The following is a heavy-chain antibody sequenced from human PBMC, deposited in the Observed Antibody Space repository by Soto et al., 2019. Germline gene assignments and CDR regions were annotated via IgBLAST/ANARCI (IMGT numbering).Heavy chain of an antibody. Sequence: PGGSLRLSCAASGFTFSSYGMHWVRQAPGKGLEWVAVIWYDGSNKYYADSVKGRFTISRDNSKNTLYLQMNSLRAEDTAVYYCARDGVLRSYFDYWGHGTLVTVSS. J-gene: IGHJ4*01. D-gene: IGHD3-3*01. CDR3: ARDGVLRSYFDY. V-gene: IGHV3-33*01. CDR2: IWYDGSNK. CDR1: GFTFSSYG.